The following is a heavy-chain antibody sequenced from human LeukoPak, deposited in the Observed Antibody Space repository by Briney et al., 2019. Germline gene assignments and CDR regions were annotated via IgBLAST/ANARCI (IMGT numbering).Heavy chain of an antibody. CDR3: ASYDSSGYYYYFDY. Sequence: TGGSLRLSCAASGFTFSTYWMNCVRQAPGKGLEWVSYISSSGSTKYYADSVKGRFTISRDNAKNSLYLQMNSLRAEDTAVYYCASYDSSGYYYYFDYWGQGTLVTVSS. CDR2: ISSSGSTK. J-gene: IGHJ4*02. V-gene: IGHV3-48*04. CDR1: GFTFSTYW. D-gene: IGHD3-22*01.